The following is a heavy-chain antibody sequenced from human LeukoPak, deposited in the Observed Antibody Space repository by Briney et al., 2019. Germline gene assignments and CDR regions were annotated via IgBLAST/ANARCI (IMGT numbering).Heavy chain of an antibody. CDR3: TYGDYPLTY. CDR2: IYADGNT. D-gene: IGHD4-17*01. CDR1: GVTVSGNY. V-gene: IGHV3-66*01. J-gene: IGHJ4*02. Sequence: GGSLRLSCAASGVTVSGNYWHWVRQPPGKGLEWISIIYADGNTRYADSVKGRFTFSRDSSKNTLHLQMNSLRAEDTAVYYCTYGDYPLTYWGQGTLVTVSS.